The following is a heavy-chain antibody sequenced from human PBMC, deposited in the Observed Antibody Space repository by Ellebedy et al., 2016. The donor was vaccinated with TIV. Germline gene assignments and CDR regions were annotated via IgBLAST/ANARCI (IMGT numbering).Heavy chain of an antibody. D-gene: IGHD5-24*01. CDR1: GFTFSNNY. J-gene: IGHJ4*01. CDR2: IKQDGTEK. V-gene: IGHV3-7*03. CDR3: AKRDGQN. Sequence: GESLKISCAASGFTFSNNYMSWVRQAPGKGLEWVANIKQDGTEKYYVDSVKGRFTIFRDNSKNTVYLQMNSLRAEDTAVYYCAKRDGQNWGHGTLVTVSS.